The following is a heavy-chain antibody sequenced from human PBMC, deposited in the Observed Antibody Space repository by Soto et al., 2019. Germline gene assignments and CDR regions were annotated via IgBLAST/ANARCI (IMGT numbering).Heavy chain of an antibody. CDR1: GFTFSSYW. V-gene: IGHV3-74*01. Sequence: GGSLRLSCAASGFTFSSYWMHWVRQAPGKGLVWVSRINSDGCSTSYADSVKGRFTISRDNAKNTLYLQMNSLRAEDTVVYYCARDSIKGAFIKVGYWGQGTLVTVSS. CDR3: ARDSIKGAFIKVGY. CDR2: INSDGCST. J-gene: IGHJ4*02.